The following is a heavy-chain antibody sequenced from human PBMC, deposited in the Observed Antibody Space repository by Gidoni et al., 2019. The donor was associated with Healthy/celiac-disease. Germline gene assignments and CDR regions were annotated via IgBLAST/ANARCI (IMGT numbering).Heavy chain of an antibody. J-gene: IGHJ2*01. V-gene: IGHV4-61*02. CDR2: IYTSGST. CDR1: GGSISSGSYY. Sequence: QVQLQESGPGLVKPSQTLSLTCTVPGGSISSGSYYWSWIRQPAGKGLEWIGRIYTSGSTNYNPSLKSRVTISVDTSKNQFSLKLSSVTAADTAVYYCARVDPIQLWSGYFDLWGRGTLVTVSS. D-gene: IGHD5-18*01. CDR3: ARVDPIQLWSGYFDL.